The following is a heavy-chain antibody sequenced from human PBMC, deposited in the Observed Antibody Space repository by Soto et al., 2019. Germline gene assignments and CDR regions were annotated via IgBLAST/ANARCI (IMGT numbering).Heavy chain of an antibody. D-gene: IGHD1-26*01. V-gene: IGHV3-23*01. CDR2: ISGSGGST. J-gene: IGHJ6*02. Sequence: GGSLRLSCAASGFTFSSYAMSWVRQAPGKGLEWVSAISGSGGSTYYADSVKGRFTISRDNSKNTLYLQMNSLRAEDTAVYYCAKMYSGSSTDRRYYYYGMDVWGQGTTVTVSS. CDR3: AKMYSGSSTDRRYYYYGMDV. CDR1: GFTFSSYA.